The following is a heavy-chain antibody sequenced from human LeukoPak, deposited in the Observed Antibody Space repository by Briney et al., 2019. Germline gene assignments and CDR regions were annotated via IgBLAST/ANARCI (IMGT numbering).Heavy chain of an antibody. CDR2: ISSSGSTI. J-gene: IGHJ6*04. Sequence: EGTLRLSCAASGVTFSSYEMNWGRQAPGKGLEWVSYISSSGSTIYYADSVKGRFTISRDNAKNSLYLQMNSLRAEDTAVYYCARDRKSSWPPIRYYGMDVWGKGTTVTVSS. D-gene: IGHD6-13*01. CDR1: GVTFSSYE. CDR3: ARDRKSSWPPIRYYGMDV. V-gene: IGHV3-48*03.